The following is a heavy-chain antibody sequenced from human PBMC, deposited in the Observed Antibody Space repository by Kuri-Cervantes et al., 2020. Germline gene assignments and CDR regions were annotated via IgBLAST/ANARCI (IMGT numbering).Heavy chain of an antibody. CDR3: ALPFGELLQAKGNYYGMDV. J-gene: IGHJ6*02. CDR1: GYTLTELS. CDR2: FDPEDGET. Sequence: ASVKVSCKVSGYTLTELSMHWVRQAPGKGLEWMGGFDPEDGETIYAQKFQGRVTMTEDTSTDTAYMELSSLRSEDTAVYYCALPFGELLQAKGNYYGMDVWGQGTTVTVSS. D-gene: IGHD3-10*01. V-gene: IGHV1-24*01.